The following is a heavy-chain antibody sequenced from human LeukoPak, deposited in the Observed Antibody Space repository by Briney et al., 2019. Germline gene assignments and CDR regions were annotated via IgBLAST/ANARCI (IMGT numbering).Heavy chain of an antibody. D-gene: IGHD2-15*01. V-gene: IGHV3-21*01. Sequence: GGSLRLSCAASGFTVSSSYMNWVRQAPGKGLEWVSSITSTSTYIYYSDSVKGRFTISRDNAKNSLYLQMNSLRAEDTAVYYCARDLGGWYFDYWGQGTLVTVSS. CDR1: GFTVSSSY. J-gene: IGHJ4*02. CDR3: ARDLGGWYFDY. CDR2: ITSTSTYI.